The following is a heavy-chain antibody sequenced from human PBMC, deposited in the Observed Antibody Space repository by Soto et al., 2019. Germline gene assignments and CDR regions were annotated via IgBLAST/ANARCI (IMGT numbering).Heavy chain of an antibody. CDR1: GYTFTSSY. CDR2: IDPSTGTT. CDR3: ARASITNYFDL. J-gene: IGHJ4*02. Sequence: QVQLMQSGAEVKKPGASVKISCKASGYTFTSSYLHWVRQAPGQGPEWMGIIDPSTGTTDYSQRFRGRVTMTRDTSTTTVYMQLGSLKSDDMAVYYCARASITNYFDLWGQGTLVTVSS. V-gene: IGHV1-46*01. D-gene: IGHD1-20*01.